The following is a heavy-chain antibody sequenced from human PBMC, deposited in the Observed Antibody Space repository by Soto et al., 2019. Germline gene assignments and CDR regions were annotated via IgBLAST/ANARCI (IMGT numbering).Heavy chain of an antibody. D-gene: IGHD4-17*01. V-gene: IGHV4-39*01. CDR3: ARTMAVTITHYYYYGMDV. Sequence: PSETLSLTCTVSGGSISSSSYYWGWIRQPPGKGLEWIGSIYYSGSTYYNPSLKSRVTISVDTSKNQFSLKLSSVTAADTAVYYCARTMAVTITHYYYYGMDVWGQGTTVTVSS. CDR1: GGSISSSSYY. CDR2: IYYSGST. J-gene: IGHJ6*02.